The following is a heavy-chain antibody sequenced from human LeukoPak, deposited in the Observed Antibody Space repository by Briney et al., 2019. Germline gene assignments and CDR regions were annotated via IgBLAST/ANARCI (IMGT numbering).Heavy chain of an antibody. J-gene: IGHJ3*02. D-gene: IGHD4-17*01. V-gene: IGHV3-30*04. CDR1: GFTFSNYA. Sequence: GGSLRLSCAASGFTFSNYAMHWVRQAPGKGLEWVAIISFDESNKYYADSVKGRFTISRDNSKNTLYLQMKSLRAEDTAVYYCARVAYGAQAFDIWGQGTMVTVSS. CDR3: ARVAYGAQAFDI. CDR2: ISFDESNK.